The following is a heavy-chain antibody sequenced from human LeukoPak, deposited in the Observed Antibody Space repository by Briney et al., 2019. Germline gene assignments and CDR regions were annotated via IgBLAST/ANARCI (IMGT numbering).Heavy chain of an antibody. J-gene: IGHJ2*01. CDR2: IRYDGSNE. V-gene: IGHV3-30*02. CDR3: AKESGVYSGNTRYWYFDL. Sequence: GGSLRLSCAASGFTFSTYGMHWVRQAPGKGLEWVAFIRYDGSNEYYADSVKGRFIISRDNSKNTLYLQMNSLRAEDTAVYYCAKESGVYSGNTRYWYFDLWGRGTLVTVSS. CDR1: GFTFSTYG. D-gene: IGHD4-23*01.